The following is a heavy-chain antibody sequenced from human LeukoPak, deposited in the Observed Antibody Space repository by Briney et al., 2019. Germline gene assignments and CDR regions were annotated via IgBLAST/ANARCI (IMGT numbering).Heavy chain of an antibody. CDR3: ARTYCDSTTCYRFDY. Sequence: SETLSLTCTVPGGSISSYYWSWIRQPAGKGLEWIGRIQTSGSTNYNPSLNSRVTISVDASENQFSLELRSVTAADAAVYYCARTYCDSTTCYRFDYWGQGTLVTVSS. D-gene: IGHD2-2*01. V-gene: IGHV4-4*07. J-gene: IGHJ4*02. CDR1: GGSISSYY. CDR2: IQTSGST.